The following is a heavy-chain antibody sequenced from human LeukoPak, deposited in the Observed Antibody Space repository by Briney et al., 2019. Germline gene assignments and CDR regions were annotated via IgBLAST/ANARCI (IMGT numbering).Heavy chain of an antibody. Sequence: SETLSLTCTVSDGSISGGGYYWSWTRQHPGKGLEWIGYIYYSGSTYYNPSLKSRVTISVDTSKNQFSLKLSSVTAADTAVYYCARAGGGCSGGSCYFEFDYWGQGTLVTVSS. CDR3: ARAGGGCSGGSCYFEFDY. D-gene: IGHD2-15*01. CDR2: IYYSGST. J-gene: IGHJ4*02. V-gene: IGHV4-31*03. CDR1: DGSISGGGYY.